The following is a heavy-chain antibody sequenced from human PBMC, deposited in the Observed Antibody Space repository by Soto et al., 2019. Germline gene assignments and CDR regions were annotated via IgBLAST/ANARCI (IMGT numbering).Heavy chain of an antibody. D-gene: IGHD3-10*01. CDR1: GFTFSSYA. CDR2: ISGSGGST. V-gene: IGHV3-23*01. CDR3: AKPAEAMVRGVISGWFDP. Sequence: GGSLRLSCAASGFTFSSYAMSWVRQAPGKGLEWVSAISGSGGSTYYADSVKGRFTISRDNSKNTLYLQMNSLRAEDTAVYYCAKPAEAMVRGVISGWFDPWGQGTLVTVSS. J-gene: IGHJ5*02.